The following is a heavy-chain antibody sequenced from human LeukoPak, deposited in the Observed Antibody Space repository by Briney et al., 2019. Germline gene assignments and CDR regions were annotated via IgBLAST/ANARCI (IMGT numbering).Heavy chain of an antibody. D-gene: IGHD6-19*01. V-gene: IGHV4-4*07. Sequence: SETLSLTCTVSGGSISSYYWSWIRQPAGKGLEWIGRIYTSGSTNYNPSLKSRVTMSVDTSKNQFSLKLSSVTAADTAVYYCARWGYSSGWYGPFFDYWGQGTLVTASS. CDR1: GGSISSYY. CDR2: IYTSGST. CDR3: ARWGYSSGWYGPFFDY. J-gene: IGHJ4*02.